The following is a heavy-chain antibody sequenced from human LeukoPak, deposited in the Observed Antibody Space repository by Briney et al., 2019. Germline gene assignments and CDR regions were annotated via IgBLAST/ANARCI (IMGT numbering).Heavy chain of an antibody. CDR3: ARGANTLHYYYMDV. D-gene: IGHD2-15*01. CDR2: INWNGDST. Sequence: GGSLRLSCAASGFIFDDYGMSWVRQAPGKGLEWVSGINWNGDSTGYADSVKGRFTISRDNAKNSLYLQMNSLRAEDTALYYCARGANTLHYYYMDVWGKGTTVTVSS. CDR1: GFIFDDYG. J-gene: IGHJ6*03. V-gene: IGHV3-20*04.